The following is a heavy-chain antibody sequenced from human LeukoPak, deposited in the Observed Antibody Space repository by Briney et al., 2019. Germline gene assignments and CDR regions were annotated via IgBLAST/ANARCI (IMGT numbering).Heavy chain of an antibody. V-gene: IGHV3-74*01. CDR2: INSDGSST. J-gene: IGHJ4*02. D-gene: IGHD2-15*01. CDR1: GFTFSSYW. Sequence: GGSLRLSCAASGFTFSSYWMHWVRQAPGKGLVWVSRINSDGSSTSYADSVKGRFTISRDNAKNTLYLQMNSLRAEDTAVYYCARGPAVAVYLYYFDYWGQGTLVTASS. CDR3: ARGPAVAVYLYYFDY.